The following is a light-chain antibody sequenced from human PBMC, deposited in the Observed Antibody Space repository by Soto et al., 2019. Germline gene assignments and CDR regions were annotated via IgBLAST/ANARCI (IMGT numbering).Light chain of an antibody. V-gene: IGKV3-20*01. Sequence: EIVFTQSQGTLSLSPGERATLSCRASQSVSSSYLAWYQLKPGQAPRLLIYGASSRATGIPDRFSGSGSGTDFTLTISRLDPEDFAVYFCQQYGSSPRTFGQGTKVDI. CDR3: QQYGSSPRT. CDR1: QSVSSSY. J-gene: IGKJ1*01. CDR2: GAS.